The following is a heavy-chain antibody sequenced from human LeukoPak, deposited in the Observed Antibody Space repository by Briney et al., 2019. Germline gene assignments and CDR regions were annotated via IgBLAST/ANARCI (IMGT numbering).Heavy chain of an antibody. Sequence: GGSLRLSCAASGFSFSDHYMGWFRQAPGKGLEWVSYISGSGPYTNYAASVKGRFTISRDTAKNSLYLQMNSLRAEDTAVYYCATDLGSSRPNFWGQGILVTVSS. CDR2: ISGSGPYT. CDR1: GFSFSDHY. J-gene: IGHJ4*02. V-gene: IGHV3-11*06. CDR3: ATDLGSSRPNF. D-gene: IGHD6-13*01.